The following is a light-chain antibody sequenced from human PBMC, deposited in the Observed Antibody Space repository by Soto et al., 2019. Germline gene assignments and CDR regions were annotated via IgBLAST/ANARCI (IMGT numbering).Light chain of an antibody. CDR2: EVS. J-gene: IGLJ1*01. CDR3: CSYAGSSTLYV. Sequence: QSALTQPASVTGSPGQSITISCTGTSSDVGSYNLVSWYQQHPGKAPKLMIYEVSKRPSGVSNRFSGSKSGNTASLTISGLQAEDEADYYCCSYAGSSTLYVFGTGTKATV. CDR1: SSDVGSYNL. V-gene: IGLV2-23*02.